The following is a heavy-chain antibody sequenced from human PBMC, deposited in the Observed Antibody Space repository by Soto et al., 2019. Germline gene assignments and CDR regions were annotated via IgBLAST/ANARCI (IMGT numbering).Heavy chain of an antibody. CDR1: GFAFGSHG. CDR3: AGVQEWFGFDS. Sequence: GGSLRLSCADCGFAFGSHGMHWDSQAPGKGPEWVAGISPDGSNEYYADPVKGRFTISRDNSKNTLFLQMNSLRGEDTAVYYCAGVQEWFGFDSWGQGTLVTVSS. D-gene: IGHD3-10*01. V-gene: IGHV3-30*03. J-gene: IGHJ4*02. CDR2: ISPDGSNE.